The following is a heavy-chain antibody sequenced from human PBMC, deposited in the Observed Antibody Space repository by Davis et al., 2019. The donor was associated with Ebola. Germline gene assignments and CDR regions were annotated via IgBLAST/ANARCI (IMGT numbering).Heavy chain of an antibody. V-gene: IGHV4-34*01. CDR3: ARTSTVFAVFGPAKNWFDP. Sequence: PSETLSLTCAVYGGSFSGYYWSWIRQPPGKGLEWIGEINHSGSTNYNPSLKSRVTISVDTSKNQFSLKLSSVTAADTAVYYCARTSTVFAVFGPAKNWFDPWGQGTLVTVSS. D-gene: IGHD4-17*01. CDR1: GGSFSGYY. J-gene: IGHJ5*02. CDR2: INHSGST.